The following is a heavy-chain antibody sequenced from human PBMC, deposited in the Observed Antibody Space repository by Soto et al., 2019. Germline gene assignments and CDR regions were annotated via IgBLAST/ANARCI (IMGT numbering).Heavy chain of an antibody. Sequence: PGGSLRLSCSPSGFTFSNAWMSWVRQAPGKGLEWVGRIKSKTDGGTTDYAAPVKGRFTISRDDSKNTLYLQMNSLKTEDTAVYYCTSLGVVPAARYYYYYYYYMDVWGKGNTVTVSS. CDR2: IKSKTDGGTT. V-gene: IGHV3-15*01. J-gene: IGHJ6*03. CDR3: TSLGVVPAARYYYYYYYYMDV. D-gene: IGHD2-2*01. CDR1: GFTFSNAW.